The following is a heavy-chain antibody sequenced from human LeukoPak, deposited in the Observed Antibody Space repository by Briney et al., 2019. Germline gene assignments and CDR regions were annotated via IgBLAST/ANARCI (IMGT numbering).Heavy chain of an antibody. D-gene: IGHD5-24*01. CDR3: ARQNTRDGYSH. CDR1: DCSISSSSYY. V-gene: IGHV4-39*01. CDR2: IYYSGST. Sequence: PSETLSLTCTVSDCSISSSSYYWGWIRQPPGKGLEWIGSIYYSGSTYYNPSLKSRVTISVDTSMNHFSLKLSSVTASDTAVYYCARQNTRDGYSHWGQGTLVTVSS. J-gene: IGHJ4*02.